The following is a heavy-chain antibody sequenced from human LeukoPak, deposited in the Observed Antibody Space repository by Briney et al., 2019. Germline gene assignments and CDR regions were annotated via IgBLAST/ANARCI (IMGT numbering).Heavy chain of an antibody. D-gene: IGHD6-19*01. CDR1: GGSISSGDYY. CDR3: ARQSGPYSSGWYSTYYFDY. Sequence: SETLSLTCTVSGGSISSGDYYWSWIRQLPGKGLEWIGYIYYSGSTYYNPSLKSRVTISVDTSKNQFSLKLSSVTAADTAVYYCARQSGPYSSGWYSTYYFDYWGQGTLVTVSS. V-gene: IGHV4-30-4*08. CDR2: IYYSGST. J-gene: IGHJ4*02.